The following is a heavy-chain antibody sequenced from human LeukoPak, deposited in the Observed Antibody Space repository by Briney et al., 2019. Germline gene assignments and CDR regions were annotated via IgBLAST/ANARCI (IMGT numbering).Heavy chain of an antibody. CDR3: ARGPTYQPIDS. V-gene: IGHV4-39*02. Sequence: WVRQPPGKGLDWIASIHYSGTTYYNPSLKSRVTISVDTSKNHFSLKLSSVTAADTAVYYCARGPTYQPIDSWGQGTLVTVSS. CDR2: IHYSGTT. D-gene: IGHD2-2*01. J-gene: IGHJ4*02.